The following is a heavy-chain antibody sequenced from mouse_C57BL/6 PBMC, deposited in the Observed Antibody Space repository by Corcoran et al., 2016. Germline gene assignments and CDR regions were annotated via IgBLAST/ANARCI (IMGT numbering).Heavy chain of an antibody. D-gene: IGHD4-1*01. J-gene: IGHJ1*03. CDR3: ARSNWDAPGWYFDV. CDR2: INPNNGGT. CDR1: GYTFTDYY. Sequence: EVQLQQSGPELVKPGASVKISCKASGYTFTDYYMNWVKQSHGKSLEWIGDINPNNGGTSYNQKFKGKATLTVDKSSSTAYMELRSLTSEDSAVYYCARSNWDAPGWYFDVWGTGTTVTVSS. V-gene: IGHV1-26*01.